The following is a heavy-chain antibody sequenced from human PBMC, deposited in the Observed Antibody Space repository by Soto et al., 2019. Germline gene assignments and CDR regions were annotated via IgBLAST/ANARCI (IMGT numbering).Heavy chain of an antibody. CDR1: GGTFSSYT. CDR2: IIPILGIA. CDR3: ARFVRSYFDY. D-gene: IGHD2-15*01. V-gene: IGHV1-69*02. Sequence: QVQLVQSGAEVKKPGSSVKVSCKASGGTFSSYTISWVRQAPGQGLEWMGRIIPILGIANYAQKFQGRVTITADKSTSTAYMELSGLRSEDTAVYYCARFVRSYFDYWGQGTLVTVSS. J-gene: IGHJ4*02.